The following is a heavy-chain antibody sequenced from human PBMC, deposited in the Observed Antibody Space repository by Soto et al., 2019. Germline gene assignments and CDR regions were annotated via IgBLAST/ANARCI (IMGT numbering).Heavy chain of an antibody. J-gene: IGHJ4*02. V-gene: IGHV4-4*07. CDR2: IYSTGST. Sequence: PSETLSLTCTVSNGSIRAYYWHWIRQPAGKGLEWIGRIYSTGSTYYNPSLKSRIAMSVDTSKNKFSLKLASVTAADAAMYYCARSSPRGEQLFFDFWGQGALVTVSS. CDR1: NGSIRAYY. CDR3: ARSSPRGEQLFFDF. D-gene: IGHD1-26*01.